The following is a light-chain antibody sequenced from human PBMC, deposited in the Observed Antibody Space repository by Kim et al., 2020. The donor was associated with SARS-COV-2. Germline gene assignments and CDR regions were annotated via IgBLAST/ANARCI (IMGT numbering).Light chain of an antibody. CDR1: QNINRW. V-gene: IGKV1-5*03. Sequence: DIQMTQSPSTLSASVGDRVTITCRASQNINRWLAWYQQKSGKAPKLLIYEASNFESWVPSRFSASGSGTEFTLTISSLQPADFGTYYCQQYYFSSRTFGQGTKVDIK. CDR2: EAS. CDR3: QQYYFSSRT. J-gene: IGKJ1*01.